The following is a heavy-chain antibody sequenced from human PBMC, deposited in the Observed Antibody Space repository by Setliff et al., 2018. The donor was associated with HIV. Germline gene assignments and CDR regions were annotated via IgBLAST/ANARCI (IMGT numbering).Heavy chain of an antibody. D-gene: IGHD3-9*01. CDR2: VSNSGTNI. J-gene: IGHJ4*02. CDR3: ARGRQYYDVLAGYALDY. V-gene: IGHV3-21*01. CDR1: GFTFSSFD. Sequence: GGSLRLSCAGSGFTFSSFDMNWVRQAPGKGLQWVSSVSNSGTNIHYADSVKGRFTISRDNAKNSLYLQMNSLRAEDTAVYYCARGRQYYDVLAGYALDYWGQGTLVTVSS.